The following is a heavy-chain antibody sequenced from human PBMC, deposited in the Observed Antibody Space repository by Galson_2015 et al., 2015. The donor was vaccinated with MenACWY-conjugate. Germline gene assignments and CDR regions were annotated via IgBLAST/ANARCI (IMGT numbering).Heavy chain of an antibody. CDR3: ASHLLGNIGYD. V-gene: IGHV3-33*01. CDR2: IWYDGNNK. CDR1: GFTFSSYT. Sequence: SLRLSCAASGFTFSSYTMHWIRQPPGKGLEWVAVIWYDGNNKYYADSVKGRFTISRDNSNSTLYLHMNSLRSDDTATYYCASHLLGNIGYDWGQGTLVTVSS. D-gene: IGHD2/OR15-2a*01. J-gene: IGHJ1*01.